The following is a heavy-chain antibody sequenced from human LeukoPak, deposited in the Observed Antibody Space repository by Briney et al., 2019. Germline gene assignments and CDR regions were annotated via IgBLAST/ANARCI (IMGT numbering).Heavy chain of an antibody. CDR3: ARDARDSIVATTPYYYGMDV. CDR1: GFTFSSYG. D-gene: IGHD5-12*01. Sequence: GGSLRLSCAASGFTFSSYGMHWVRQAPGKGLEWVAVIWYDGSNKYYADSVKGRFTISRGNSKNTLYLQMNSLRAEDTAVYYCARDARDSIVATTPYYYGMDVWGQGTTVTVSS. J-gene: IGHJ6*02. CDR2: IWYDGSNK. V-gene: IGHV3-33*01.